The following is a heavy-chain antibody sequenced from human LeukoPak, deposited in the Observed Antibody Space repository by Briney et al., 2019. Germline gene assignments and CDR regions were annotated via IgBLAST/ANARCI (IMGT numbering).Heavy chain of an antibody. CDR2: IYYSGST. V-gene: IGHV4-39*01. CDR3: ARITSRGGLVDY. Sequence: SETLSLTCTVSGGSINSYCWGWIRQPPGKGLEWIGNIYYSGSTYYNPSLKSRVTISIDTSKNQFSLKLSSVTAADTAVYYCARITSRGGLVDYWGQGTLVTVSS. D-gene: IGHD3-16*01. J-gene: IGHJ4*02. CDR1: GGSINSYC.